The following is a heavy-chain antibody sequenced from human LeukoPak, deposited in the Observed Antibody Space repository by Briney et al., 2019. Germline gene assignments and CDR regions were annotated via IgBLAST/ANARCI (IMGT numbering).Heavy chain of an antibody. V-gene: IGHV5-51*01. CDR1: GYSFSTYW. D-gene: IGHD6-13*01. Sequence: GESLKISCKASGYSFSTYWIAWVRQMPGKGLEYMGIIYPGDSDTRYSPSFHGQVTISADKTISTAYLQWSSLKASDTAIYYCARLSSSSFDSWGQGALVTVSS. CDR3: ARLSSSSFDS. J-gene: IGHJ4*02. CDR2: IYPGDSDT.